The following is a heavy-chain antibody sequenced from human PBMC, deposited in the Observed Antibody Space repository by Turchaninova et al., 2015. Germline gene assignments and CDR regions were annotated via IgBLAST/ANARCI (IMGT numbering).Heavy chain of an antibody. CDR1: GFSLSTTGVG. CDR3: AKLYGAARPHFDF. Sequence: QITLKESGPTLVKPTQTLTLTCTFSGFSLSTTGVGVGWIRQPPGMALEWLAHIYWDDDKRYRPSLKNRRTITKATPNNQVVLTMTNRDPEDTATFYCAKLYGAARPHFDFWGQGILVTVSS. J-gene: IGHJ4*02. D-gene: IGHD6-6*01. CDR2: IYWDDDK. V-gene: IGHV2-5*02.